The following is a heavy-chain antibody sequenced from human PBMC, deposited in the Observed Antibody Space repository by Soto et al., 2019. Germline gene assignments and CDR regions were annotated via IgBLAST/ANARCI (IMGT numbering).Heavy chain of an antibody. D-gene: IGHD2-2*01. CDR1: GYTFTSYG. J-gene: IGHJ5*02. CDR3: ARAVIVVVPAAMYNWFDP. V-gene: IGHV1-18*01. CDR2: ISAYNGNT. Sequence: ASVKVSCKASGYTFTSYGISWVRQARGQGLEWMGWISAYNGNTNYAQKLQGRVTMTTDTSTSTAYMELRSLRSDDTAVYYCARAVIVVVPAAMYNWFDPWGQGTLVTVSS.